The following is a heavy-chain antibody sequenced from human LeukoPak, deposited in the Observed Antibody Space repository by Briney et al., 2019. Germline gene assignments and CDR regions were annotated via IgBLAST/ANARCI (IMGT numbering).Heavy chain of an antibody. CDR3: ARDGASIVGSLDY. Sequence: GGSLRLSCAASGFIYRDHWMHWLRQAPGKGLEWVASIKQDGSEKYYVDSVKGRFTISRDNAKNSLYLQMNSLRAEDTAVYYCARDGASIVGSLDYWGQGTLVTVSS. J-gene: IGHJ4*02. V-gene: IGHV3-7*05. D-gene: IGHD1-26*01. CDR2: IKQDGSEK. CDR1: GFIYRDHW.